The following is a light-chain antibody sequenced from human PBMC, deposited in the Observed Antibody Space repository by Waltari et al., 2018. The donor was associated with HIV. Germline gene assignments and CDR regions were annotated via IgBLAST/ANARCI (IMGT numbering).Light chain of an antibody. V-gene: IGKV1-8*01. CDR2: GAS. Sequence: ATRMTQSPPSVSAATGDTVPTTCRASRDIATHLAWYQHKPGNAPHLLIYGASALQKGVPTRFNGSGSGTSFSLTVTCLQSEDFATYFCQQYHDSPRSFGQGTTV. J-gene: IGKJ1*01. CDR3: QQYHDSPRS. CDR1: RDIATH.